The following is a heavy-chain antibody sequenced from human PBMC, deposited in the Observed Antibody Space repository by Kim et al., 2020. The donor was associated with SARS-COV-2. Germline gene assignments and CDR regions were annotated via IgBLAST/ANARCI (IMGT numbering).Heavy chain of an antibody. J-gene: IGHJ6*03. Sequence: SVKVSCKASGGTFSSYAISWVRQAPGQGLEWMGGIIPIFGTANYAQKFQGRVTITADESTSTAYMELSSLRSEDTAVYYCARVRNYGDYGFRRYYYYYYYMDVWGKGTTVTVSS. D-gene: IGHD4-17*01. V-gene: IGHV1-69*13. CDR2: IIPIFGTA. CDR1: GGTFSSYA. CDR3: ARVRNYGDYGFRRYYYYYYYMDV.